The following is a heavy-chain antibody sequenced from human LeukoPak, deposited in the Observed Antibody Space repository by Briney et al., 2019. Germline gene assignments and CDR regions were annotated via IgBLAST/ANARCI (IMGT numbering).Heavy chain of an antibody. J-gene: IGHJ4*02. CDR1: GFTFSSYG. CDR2: ISYDGSNK. D-gene: IGHD1-26*01. Sequence: GGSLRLSCAASGFTFSSYGMHWVRQAPGKGLEWVAVISYDGSNKYYADSVKGRFTISRDNSKNTLYLQMNSLRAEDTAVYYCAKDWSMSGSYSVDWGQGTLVTVSS. CDR3: AKDWSMSGSYSVD. V-gene: IGHV3-30*18.